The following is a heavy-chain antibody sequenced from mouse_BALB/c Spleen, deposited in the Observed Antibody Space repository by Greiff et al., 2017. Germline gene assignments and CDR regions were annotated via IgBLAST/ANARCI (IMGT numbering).Heavy chain of an antibody. CDR3: ARYYYGSSLYYAMDY. D-gene: IGHD1-1*01. CDR1: GYAFSSYW. CDR2: IYPGDGDT. Sequence: VQLQESGAELVRPGSSVKISCKASGYAFSSYWMNWVKQRPGQGLEWIGQIYPGDGDTNYNGKFKGKATLTADKSSSTAYMQLSSLTSEDSAVYFCARYYYGSSLYYAMDYWGQGTSVTVSS. V-gene: IGHV1-80*01. J-gene: IGHJ4*01.